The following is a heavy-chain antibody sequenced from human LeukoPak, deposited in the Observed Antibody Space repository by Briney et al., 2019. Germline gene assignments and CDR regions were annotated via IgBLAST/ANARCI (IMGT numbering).Heavy chain of an antibody. J-gene: IGHJ4*02. CDR1: GYTFTGYY. CDR2: INPNSGGT. CDR3: ARTYTAVHYFDY. D-gene: IGHD2-21*02. V-gene: IGHV1-2*02. Sequence: ASVKVSFKASGYTFTGYYMHWVRQAPGQGLEWMGWINPNSGGTNYAQKFQGRVTMTRDTSISTAYMELSRLTSDDTALYYCARTYTAVHYFDYWGQGTLVTVPS.